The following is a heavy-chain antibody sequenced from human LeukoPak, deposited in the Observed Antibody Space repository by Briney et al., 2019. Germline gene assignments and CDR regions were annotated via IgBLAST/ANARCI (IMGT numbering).Heavy chain of an antibody. Sequence: PGGSLRLSCAASGFPLSDYWMSWVRQAPGKGLEWVANIKQDGGEIYYVDSVKGQFTISRDNAKNSLYLQMNSLTAEDTAVYYCARDKIVGATHFDYWGQGTLVTVSS. V-gene: IGHV3-7*01. CDR1: GFPLSDYW. J-gene: IGHJ4*02. CDR3: ARDKIVGATHFDY. D-gene: IGHD1-26*01. CDR2: IKQDGGEI.